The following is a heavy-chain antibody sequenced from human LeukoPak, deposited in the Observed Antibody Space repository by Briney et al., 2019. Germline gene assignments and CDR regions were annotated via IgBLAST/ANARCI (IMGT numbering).Heavy chain of an antibody. D-gene: IGHD3/OR15-3a*01. CDR3: ARPRTY. CDR2: IKQDGSEK. J-gene: IGHJ4*02. CDR1: GFTFSTYA. Sequence: PGGSLRLSCAASGFTFSTYAMSWVRQAPGKGLEWVANIKQDGSEKYYVDSVKGRFTISRDNAKNSLYLQMNSLRAEDTGVYYCARPRTYWGQGTLVSVSS. V-gene: IGHV3-7*02.